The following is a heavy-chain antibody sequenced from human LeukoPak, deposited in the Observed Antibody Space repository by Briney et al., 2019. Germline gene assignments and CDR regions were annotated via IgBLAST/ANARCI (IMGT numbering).Heavy chain of an antibody. V-gene: IGHV4-59*01. Sequence: PSETLSLTCTVSGGSISSYYWSWIRQPPGKGLEWIGYIYYSGSTNYNPSLKSRVTISVDTSKNQFSLKLSPVTAADTAVYYCARAYSSSSELDYWGQGTLVTVSS. D-gene: IGHD6-6*01. CDR1: GGSISSYY. CDR2: IYYSGST. CDR3: ARAYSSSSELDY. J-gene: IGHJ4*02.